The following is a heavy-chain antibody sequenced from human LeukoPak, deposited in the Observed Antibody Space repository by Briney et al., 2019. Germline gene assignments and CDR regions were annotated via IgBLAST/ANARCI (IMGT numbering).Heavy chain of an antibody. V-gene: IGHV4-4*07. CDR1: GGSISCYY. Sequence: SETLSLTCTVSGGSISCYYWSWIRQPAGKGLEWIGRIYTSGSTNYNPSLKSRVTMSVDTSKNQFSLKLSSVTAADTAVYYCARDIARFAEKNWFDPWGQGTLVTVSS. CDR2: IYTSGST. D-gene: IGHD6-13*01. J-gene: IGHJ5*02. CDR3: ARDIARFAEKNWFDP.